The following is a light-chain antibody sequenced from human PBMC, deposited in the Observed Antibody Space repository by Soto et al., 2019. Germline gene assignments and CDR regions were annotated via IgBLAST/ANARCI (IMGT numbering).Light chain of an antibody. V-gene: IGLV2-23*02. Sequence: QSALTQPASVSGSPGQSITISCTGTSRDVGRYNFVSWYQQYPGKVPRVTIYEVTKRPSGVSKRFSGSKSGNTAFLTISGLQAEDEADYYCCSDAGSGVYVFGTGTKLTVL. CDR2: EVT. J-gene: IGLJ1*01. CDR3: CSDAGSGVYV. CDR1: SRDVGRYNF.